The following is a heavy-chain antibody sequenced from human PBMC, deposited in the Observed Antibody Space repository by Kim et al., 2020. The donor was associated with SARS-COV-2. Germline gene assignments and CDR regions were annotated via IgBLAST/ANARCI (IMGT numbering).Heavy chain of an antibody. CDR3: VKQQLVPAFFDY. Sequence: SETLSLTCAVYGGSFSGYYWSWIRQPPGKGLEWIGEINHSGSTNYNPSLKSRVTISVDTSKNQFSLKLSSVTAADTAVYYCVKQQLVPAFFDYWGQGTLVTVSS. D-gene: IGHD6-13*01. CDR2: INHSGST. CDR1: GGSFSGYY. V-gene: IGHV4-34*01. J-gene: IGHJ4*02.